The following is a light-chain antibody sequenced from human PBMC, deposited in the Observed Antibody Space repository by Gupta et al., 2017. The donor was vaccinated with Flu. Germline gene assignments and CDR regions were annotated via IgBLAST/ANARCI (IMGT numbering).Light chain of an antibody. V-gene: IGKV3-11*01. CDR3: QQRSNWPT. CDR2: DAS. J-gene: IGKJ4*01. Sequence: DIVLTQSPATLSLSPGERATLSCRASQSVSSYLAWYHQKPGQAPRLLVYDASNRATGIPARFSGSGSGTDFTLTISSLEPEEFAVYYCQQRSNWPTFGGGTKVEIK. CDR1: QSVSSY.